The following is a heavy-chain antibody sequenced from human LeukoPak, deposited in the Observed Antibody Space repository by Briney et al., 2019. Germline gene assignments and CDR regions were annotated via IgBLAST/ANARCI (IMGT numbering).Heavy chain of an antibody. CDR1: GGSISSSSYY. J-gene: IGHJ4*02. D-gene: IGHD6-19*01. V-gene: IGHV4-39*07. CDR3: ARDSTLGIAVAGTGDYFDY. Sequence: SETLSLTCTVSGGSISSSSYYWGWIRQPPGKGLEWIGSIYYSGSTYYNPSLKSRVTISVDTSKNQFSLKLSSVTAADTAVYYCARDSTLGIAVAGTGDYFDYWGQGTLVTVSS. CDR2: IYYSGST.